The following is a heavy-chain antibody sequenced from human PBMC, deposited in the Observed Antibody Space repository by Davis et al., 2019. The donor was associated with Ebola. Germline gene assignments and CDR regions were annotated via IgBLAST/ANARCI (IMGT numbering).Heavy chain of an antibody. CDR2: ISYDGSNK. V-gene: IGHV3-30*03. D-gene: IGHD6-13*01. Sequence: GESLKISCAASGFTFSSYGMHWVRQAPGKGLEWVAVISYDGSNKYYADSVKGRFTISRDNSKNTLYLQMNSLRAEDTAVYYCARDSRYSSSWYSPLFDYWGQGTLVTVSS. J-gene: IGHJ4*02. CDR3: ARDSRYSSSWYSPLFDY. CDR1: GFTFSSYG.